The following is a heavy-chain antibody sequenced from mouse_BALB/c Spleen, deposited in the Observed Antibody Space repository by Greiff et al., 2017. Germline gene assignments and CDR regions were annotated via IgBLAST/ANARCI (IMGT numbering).Heavy chain of an antibody. J-gene: IGHJ2*01. CDR1: GFTFSSYG. CDR3: AREGIRYFDY. D-gene: IGHD2-4*01. Sequence: EVKLVESGGGLVQPGGSLKLSCAASGFTFSSYGMSWVRQTPDKRLELVATINSNGGSTYYTDSVKGRFTISRDNAKNTLYLQMSSLKSEDTAMYDCAREGIRYFDYWGQGTTLTVSS. V-gene: IGHV5-6-3*01. CDR2: INSNGGST.